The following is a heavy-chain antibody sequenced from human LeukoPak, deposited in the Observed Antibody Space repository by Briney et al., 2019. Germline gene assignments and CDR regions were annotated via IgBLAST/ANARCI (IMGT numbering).Heavy chain of an antibody. CDR1: GYNFDSYS. CDR2: ISPYNDNT. CDR3: AKDLYPWQKVTTLVDH. J-gene: IGHJ4*02. V-gene: IGHV1-18*01. D-gene: IGHD2-21*02. Sequence: ASVKVSCKTSGYNFDSYSINWVRQAPGQGLEWMGWISPYNDNTKYAQKFQGRVTMTTDTSTRTVYMELSGLRSDDTAMYYCAKDLYPWQKVTTLVDHGGLGTVVTVS.